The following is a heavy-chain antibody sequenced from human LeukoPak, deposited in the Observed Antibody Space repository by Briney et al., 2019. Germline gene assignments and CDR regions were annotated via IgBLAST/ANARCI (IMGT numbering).Heavy chain of an antibody. CDR2: IYYSGST. D-gene: IGHD2-15*01. Sequence: SETLSLTCTVSGGSISSGGYYWSWIRQHPGKGLEWIGYIYYSGSTYYNPSLKSRVAISVDTSKNQFSLKLSSVTAADTAVYYCARDARGYCSGGSCSHMNWFDPWGQGTLVTISS. CDR1: GGSISSGGYY. J-gene: IGHJ5*02. CDR3: ARDARGYCSGGSCSHMNWFDP. V-gene: IGHV4-31*03.